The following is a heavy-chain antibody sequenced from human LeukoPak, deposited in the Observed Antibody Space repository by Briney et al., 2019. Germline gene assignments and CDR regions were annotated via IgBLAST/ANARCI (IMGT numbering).Heavy chain of an antibody. CDR3: TISRDIVATHYYYYMDV. CDR1: GFTFSGSA. Sequence: GGSLRLSCAASGFTFSGSAMHWVRQASGKGLEWVGRIRSKANSYATAYAASVKGRFTISRDDSKNTAYLQMNSLKTEDTAVYYCTISRDIVATHYYYYMDVWGKGTTVTVSS. D-gene: IGHD5-12*01. CDR2: IRSKANSYAT. V-gene: IGHV3-73*01. J-gene: IGHJ6*03.